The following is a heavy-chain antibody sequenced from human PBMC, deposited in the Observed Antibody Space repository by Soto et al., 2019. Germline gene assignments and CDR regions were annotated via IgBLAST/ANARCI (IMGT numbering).Heavy chain of an antibody. CDR3: TTDPPMVRGVVIDY. Sequence: GGSLRLSCAASGFTFSNAWMSWVRQAPGKGLEWVGRIKSKTDGGTTDYAAPVKGRFTISRDDSKNTLYVQMNSLKTEDTAVYYCTTDPPMVRGVVIDYWGQGTLVTVSS. CDR2: IKSKTDGGTT. D-gene: IGHD3-10*01. CDR1: GFTFSNAW. J-gene: IGHJ4*02. V-gene: IGHV3-15*01.